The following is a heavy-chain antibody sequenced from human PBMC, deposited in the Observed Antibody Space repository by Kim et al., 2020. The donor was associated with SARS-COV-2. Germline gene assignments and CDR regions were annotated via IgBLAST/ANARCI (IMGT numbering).Heavy chain of an antibody. CDR3: TRSNLHALDV. CDR2: SFNDGTNM. V-gene: IGHV3-74*01. CDR1: GFTLSSHA. Sequence: GGSLRLSCEAFGFTLSSHAMDWVRQVPGKGLEWVSRSFNDGTNMAYADSVKGRFTVSRDNAKNMVYLEMNSLRAEDTALYACTRSNLHALDVWGQGATVTVSS. J-gene: IGHJ6*02.